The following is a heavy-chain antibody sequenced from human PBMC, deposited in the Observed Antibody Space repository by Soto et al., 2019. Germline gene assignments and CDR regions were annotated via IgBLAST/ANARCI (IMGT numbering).Heavy chain of an antibody. D-gene: IGHD6-6*01. CDR2: IIPIFGTA. V-gene: IGHV1-69*13. Sequence: SVKVSCKASGGTFSSYAISWVRQAPGQGLEWMGGIIPIFGTANYAQKFQGRVTITADESTSTAYMELSSLRSEDTAVYYCPRDPTMSSSSSYWGWYFELWGRGTLVTVSS. CDR3: PRDPTMSSSSSYWGWYFEL. CDR1: GGTFSSYA. J-gene: IGHJ2*01.